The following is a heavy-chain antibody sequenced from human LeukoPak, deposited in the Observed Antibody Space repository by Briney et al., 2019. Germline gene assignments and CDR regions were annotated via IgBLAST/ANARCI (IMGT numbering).Heavy chain of an antibody. CDR2: VSFDGSNK. CDR3: AKEKTGPYYFDY. J-gene: IGHJ4*02. V-gene: IGHV3-30*18. D-gene: IGHD7-27*01. CDR1: GFTFSAYG. Sequence: GGSLRLSCAASGFTFSAYGMHWVRQAPGKGLEWVAVVSFDGSNKYYADSVRGRFTISRDNPKNTLYLQMNSLRAEDTAGYYCAKEKTGPYYFDYWGQGALVTVSS.